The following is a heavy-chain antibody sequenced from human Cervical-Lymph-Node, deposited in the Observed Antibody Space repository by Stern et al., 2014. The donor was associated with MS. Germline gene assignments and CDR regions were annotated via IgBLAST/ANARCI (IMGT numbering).Heavy chain of an antibody. Sequence: VQLVESGSEAKKPGASVKVSCKASEYTHNNYLIHWVRQAPGQRPDWMGVINPSGATTYPPKVQDRVTMTTDAATSTFYMELSRLRSEDTAVYYCAVRYCSGGRCYSVPDVWGQGTTVIVSS. J-gene: IGHJ6*02. V-gene: IGHV1-46*02. CDR3: AVRYCSGGRCYSVPDV. CDR2: INPSGAT. CDR1: EYTHNNYL. D-gene: IGHD2-15*01.